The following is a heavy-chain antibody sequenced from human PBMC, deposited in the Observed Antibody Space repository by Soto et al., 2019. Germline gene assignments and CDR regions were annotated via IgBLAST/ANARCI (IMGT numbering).Heavy chain of an antibody. CDR3: AIYSSIAARGPPI. Sequence: SVKVSFKASGGTFSSYAISWVRQAPGQGLEWMGGIIPIFGTANYAQKFQGRVTITADESTSTAYMELSSLRSEDTAVYYCAIYSSIAARGPPIWGQGTLVTVSS. J-gene: IGHJ4*02. CDR1: GGTFSSYA. CDR2: IIPIFGTA. D-gene: IGHD6-6*01. V-gene: IGHV1-69*13.